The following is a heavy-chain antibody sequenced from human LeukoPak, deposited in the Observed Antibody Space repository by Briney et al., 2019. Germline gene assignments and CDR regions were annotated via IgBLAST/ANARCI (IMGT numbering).Heavy chain of an antibody. D-gene: IGHD6-13*01. CDR2: IYYSGST. CDR3: ARDQVGAAAGAASAFDI. J-gene: IGHJ3*02. Sequence: PSETLSLTCTVSGGSISSYYWRWIRQPPGKGLGWIGYIYYSGSTTYNPSPTSRVTISVDTSKNQFSLKLSSVTAADTDVYYCARDQVGAAAGAASAFDIWGQGTMVTVSS. CDR1: GGSISSYY. V-gene: IGHV4-59*01.